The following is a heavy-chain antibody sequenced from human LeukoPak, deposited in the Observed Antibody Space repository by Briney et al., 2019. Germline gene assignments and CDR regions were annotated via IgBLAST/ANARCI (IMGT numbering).Heavy chain of an antibody. J-gene: IGHJ4*02. D-gene: IGHD6-13*01. V-gene: IGHV4-39*01. Sequence: SETLSLTCTVSGGSISSSSYYWGWIRQPPGKGLEWIGSIYYSGSTYYNPSLKSRVTLSVDTSKNQFSLKLSSVTAADTAVYYCASHGIAAAGTDYWGQGTLVTVSS. CDR2: IYYSGST. CDR1: GGSISSSSYY. CDR3: ASHGIAAAGTDY.